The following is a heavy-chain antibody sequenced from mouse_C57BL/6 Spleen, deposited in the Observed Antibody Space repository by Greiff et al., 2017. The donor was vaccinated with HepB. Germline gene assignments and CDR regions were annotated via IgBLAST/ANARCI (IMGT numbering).Heavy chain of an antibody. CDR3: SRGIRTVVDRNFDY. V-gene: IGHV1-80*01. J-gene: IGHJ2*01. CDR1: GYAFSSYW. CDR2: IYPGDGDT. D-gene: IGHD1-1*01. Sequence: VQLQQSGAELVKPGASVKISCKASGYAFSSYWMNWVKQRPGKGLEWIGQIYPGDGDTNYNGKFKGKATLTADKSSSTAYMQLSGLTSEDSAVYCFSRGIRTVVDRNFDYWGQGTTLTVSS.